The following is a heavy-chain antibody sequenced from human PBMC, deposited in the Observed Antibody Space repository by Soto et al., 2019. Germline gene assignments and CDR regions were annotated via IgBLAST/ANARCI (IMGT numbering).Heavy chain of an antibody. J-gene: IGHJ6*02. CDR2: INHSGST. V-gene: IGHV4-34*01. CDR3: ARDRCSSTSCYHFYYYYYGMDV. CDR1: GGSFSGYY. Sequence: SETLSLTCAVYGGSFSGYYWSWIRQPPGKGLEWVGEINHSGSTNYNPSLKSRVTISVETSKNQFSLKLSSVTAADTAVYYCARDRCSSTSCYHFYYYYYGMDVWGQGTTVTVSS. D-gene: IGHD2-2*01.